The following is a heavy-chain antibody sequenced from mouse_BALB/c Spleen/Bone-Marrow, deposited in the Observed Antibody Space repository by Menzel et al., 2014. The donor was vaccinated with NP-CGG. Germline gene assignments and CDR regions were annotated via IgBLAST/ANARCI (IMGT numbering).Heavy chain of an antibody. V-gene: IGHV1-69*02. J-gene: IGHJ2*02. CDR2: IEPSDSYT. D-gene: IGHD1-1*01. Sequence: VQLQQSGAEVVKPGASVKVSCKASGYTFTNYWMQWVKQRPGQGLEWIGEIEPSDSYTNYNQDFKGKATLTVDKSSSTAYMQLSSLTSEDAAVYXXLRGRTTVVSDYWGQGTSLTVSS. CDR1: GYTFTNYW. CDR3: LRGRTTVVSDY.